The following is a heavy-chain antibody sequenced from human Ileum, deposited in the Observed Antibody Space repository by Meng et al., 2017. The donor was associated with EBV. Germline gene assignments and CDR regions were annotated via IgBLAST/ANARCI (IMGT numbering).Heavy chain of an antibody. V-gene: IGHV4-4*02. D-gene: IGHD3-16*01. J-gene: IGHJ4*02. Sequence: QWSGPGLVNSSGTLSLSCGVSGDSIISTDTWWSWVRQPPGKGLEWIGEIFHAGNTNYNPSLKSQVTMSVDTSKNQFSLNLSSVTAADSAVYYCARGSHYTWDVWGQGTLVTVSS. CDR2: IFHAGNT. CDR3: ARGSHYTWDV. CDR1: GDSIISTDTW.